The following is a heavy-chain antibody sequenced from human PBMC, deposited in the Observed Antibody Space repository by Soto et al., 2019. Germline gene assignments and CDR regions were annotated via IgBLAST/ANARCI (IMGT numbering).Heavy chain of an antibody. V-gene: IGHV1-8*01. CDR2: MNPNSGNT. CDR3: ARNGYGDYELSD. Sequence: ASVKVSCKASGYTFTSYDINWVRQATGQGLEWMGWMNPNSGNTGYAQKFQGRVTMTRNTSIGTAYMELSSLRSEDTAVYYCARNGYGDYELSDWGQGTLVTVSS. CDR1: GYTFTSYD. J-gene: IGHJ4*02. D-gene: IGHD4-17*01.